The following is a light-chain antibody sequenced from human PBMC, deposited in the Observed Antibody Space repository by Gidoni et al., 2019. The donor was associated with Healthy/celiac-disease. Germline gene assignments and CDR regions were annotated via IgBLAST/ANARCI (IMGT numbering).Light chain of an antibody. J-gene: IGLJ2*01. V-gene: IGLV3-1*01. CDR1: KLGDKY. CDR3: QAWDSSVV. Sequence: SYDLTQPPSVSVSPGQTASITCSGDKLGDKYACWYQQKPGQSPVLVIYQDSKRPSVIPERFSGSNSGNTATLTISGTQAMDEADYYCQAWDSSVVFGGGTKLTVL. CDR2: QDS.